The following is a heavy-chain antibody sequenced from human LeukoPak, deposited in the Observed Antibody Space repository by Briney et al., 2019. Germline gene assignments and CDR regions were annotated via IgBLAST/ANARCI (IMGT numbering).Heavy chain of an antibody. CDR2: FTYSGVNT. V-gene: IGHV3-23*01. J-gene: IGHJ4*02. Sequence: GGSLRLSCAASGFTFSSYAMTWVRQAPGKGLEWVSTFTYSGVNTYYADSVRGRFTISRDNSKNTLYLQLNSLRAEDMALYYCAKGPHSSGWHYFDYWGQGTLVTVSS. CDR1: GFTFSSYA. D-gene: IGHD6-19*01. CDR3: AKGPHSSGWHYFDY.